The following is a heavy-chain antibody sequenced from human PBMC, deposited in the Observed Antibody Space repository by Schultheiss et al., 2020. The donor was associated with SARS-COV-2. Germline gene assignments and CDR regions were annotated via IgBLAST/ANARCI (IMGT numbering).Heavy chain of an antibody. Sequence: SETLSLTCTVSGGSIRGYYWSWIRQPPGKGLEWIDYIYYSGCTNYNPSLKSRVTISVDTSKNQFSLKLSSVTAADTAVYYCARRERWLPKGGWFDPWGQRTLVTVSS. CDR3: ARRERWLPKGGWFDP. CDR2: IYYSGCT. J-gene: IGHJ5*02. D-gene: IGHD5-24*01. CDR1: GGSIRGYY. V-gene: IGHV4-59*08.